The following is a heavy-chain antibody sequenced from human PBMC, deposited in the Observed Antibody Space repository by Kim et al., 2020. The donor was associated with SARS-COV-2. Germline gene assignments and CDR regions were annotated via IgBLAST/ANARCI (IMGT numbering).Heavy chain of an antibody. D-gene: IGHD4-17*01. CDR1: GYSFTSYW. CDR3: ARAPDYGDYPAAFDI. CDR2: IYPGDSDT. V-gene: IGHV5-51*01. J-gene: IGHJ3*02. Sequence: GESLKISCKGSGYSFTSYWIGWVRQMPGKGLEWMGIIYPGDSDTRYSPSFQGQVTISADKSISTAYLQWSSLKASDTAMYYCARAPDYGDYPAAFDIWGQGTMVTVSS.